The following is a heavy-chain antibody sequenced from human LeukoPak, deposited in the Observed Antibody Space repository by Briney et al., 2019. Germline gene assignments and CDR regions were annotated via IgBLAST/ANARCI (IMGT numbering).Heavy chain of an antibody. Sequence: PSETLSLNXAVYGGSFSGYYWTWLRQPPGKGMEWIGEINHSGSTNDNPSLKSRVTISVDTSKCQFSLKLSSVTAADTAIYFCARRGLRFLESVKYSWFDPWGQGTLVTVSS. V-gene: IGHV4-34*01. CDR2: INHSGST. J-gene: IGHJ5*02. CDR3: ARRGLRFLESVKYSWFDP. CDR1: GGSFSGYY. D-gene: IGHD3-3*01.